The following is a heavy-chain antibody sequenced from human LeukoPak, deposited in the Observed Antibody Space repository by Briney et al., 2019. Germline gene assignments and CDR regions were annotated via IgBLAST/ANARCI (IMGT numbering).Heavy chain of an antibody. D-gene: IGHD1-26*01. CDR3: ARDKSGSYYGHDAFDI. J-gene: IGHJ3*02. CDR2: INPNSGGT. V-gene: IGHV1-2*02. CDR1: GYTFTGYY. Sequence: GASVKVSCKASGYTFTGYYMHWVRQAHGQGLEWMGWINPNSGGTNYAQKFQGRVTMTRDTSISTAYMELSRLRSDDTAVYYCARDKSGSYYGHDAFDIWGQGTMVTVSS.